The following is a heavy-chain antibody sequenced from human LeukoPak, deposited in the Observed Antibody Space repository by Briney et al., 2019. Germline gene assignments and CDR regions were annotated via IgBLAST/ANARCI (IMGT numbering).Heavy chain of an antibody. J-gene: IGHJ4*02. Sequence: GGSLRLSCAASGFTVSTKYMSWVRQAPGEGLEWVSVIYTGDTTYYADSVKGRFTISRDNSKNTLYLQMDGLRVEDTAVYYCARVGAVAAVDYWGQGTLVTVSS. D-gene: IGHD6-19*01. CDR2: IYTGDTT. V-gene: IGHV3-66*01. CDR1: GFTVSTKY. CDR3: ARVGAVAAVDY.